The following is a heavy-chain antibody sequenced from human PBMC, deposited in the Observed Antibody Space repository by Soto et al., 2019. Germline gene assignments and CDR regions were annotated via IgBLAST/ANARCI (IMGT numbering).Heavy chain of an antibody. Sequence: EVQLVESGGGLVKPGGSLRLSCAASGFTFSNAWMSWVRQAPGKGLEWGGRIKSKTYGGTTDYAAPVKGRFTISRDDSKNTLYLQMNSLKTEDTAVYYCTTYSSSWKFDYWGQGTLVTVSS. CDR1: GFTFSNAW. CDR3: TTYSSSWKFDY. CDR2: IKSKTYGGTT. D-gene: IGHD6-13*01. V-gene: IGHV3-15*01. J-gene: IGHJ4*02.